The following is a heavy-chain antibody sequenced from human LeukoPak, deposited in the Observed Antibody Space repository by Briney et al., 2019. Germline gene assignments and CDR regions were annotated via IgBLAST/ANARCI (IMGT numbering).Heavy chain of an antibody. CDR1: GDSVSTNSAA. D-gene: IGHD5-12*01. CDR2: TYYRSKWYN. CDR3: ARDKGGSGYDHLDS. V-gene: IGHV6-1*01. J-gene: IGHJ4*02. Sequence: SQTLSLTCAISGDSVSTNSAAWNWLRQSPSRGLEWLGRTYYRSKWYNDYAVSVKSRIAINPDTSKNQFSLQLNSVTPEDTAVYYCARDKGGSGYDHLDSWGQGTLVTVSS.